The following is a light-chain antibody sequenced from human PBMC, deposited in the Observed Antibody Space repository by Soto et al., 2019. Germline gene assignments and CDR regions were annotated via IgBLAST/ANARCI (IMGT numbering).Light chain of an antibody. Sequence: QAVVTQPPSASGTPGQRVTISCSGSSSNIGSNTVNWYQQLPGTAPKLLIYSNNQRPSGVPDPFSGSKSGTSASLAISGLQSEDEADYYCAAWDDSLNGPVFGGGTKLTVL. J-gene: IGLJ2*01. CDR3: AAWDDSLNGPV. CDR2: SNN. CDR1: SSNIGSNT. V-gene: IGLV1-44*01.